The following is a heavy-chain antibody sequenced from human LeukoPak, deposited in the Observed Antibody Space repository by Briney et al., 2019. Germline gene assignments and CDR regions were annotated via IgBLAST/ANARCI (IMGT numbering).Heavy chain of an antibody. CDR1: GGFISSYY. Sequence: SETLSLTCTVSGGFISSYYWSWIRQPPGKGLGWIGYIYYSGSTNYNPSLKSRVTISVDTSKNQFSLKLSSVTAADTAVYYCARWSGGDFDYWGQGTLVTVSS. CDR2: IYYSGST. J-gene: IGHJ4*02. D-gene: IGHD1-26*01. CDR3: ARWSGGDFDY. V-gene: IGHV4-59*01.